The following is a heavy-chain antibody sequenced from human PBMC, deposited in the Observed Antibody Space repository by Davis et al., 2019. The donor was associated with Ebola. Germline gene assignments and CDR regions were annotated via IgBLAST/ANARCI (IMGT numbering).Heavy chain of an antibody. V-gene: IGHV1-2*04. CDR1: GYTFTGYY. J-gene: IGHJ6*02. CDR3: ARGGTIFGVVYLYYYYGMDV. CDR2: INPNSGGT. Sequence: ASVKVSCKASGYTFTGYYMHWVRQAPGQGLEWMGWINPNSGGTNYAQKFQGWVTMTRDTSISTAYMELSRLRSDDTAVYYCARGGTIFGVVYLYYYYGMDVWGQGTTVTVSS. D-gene: IGHD3-3*01.